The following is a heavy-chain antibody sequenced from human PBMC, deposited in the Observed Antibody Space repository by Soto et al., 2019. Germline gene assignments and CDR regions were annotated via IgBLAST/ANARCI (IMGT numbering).Heavy chain of an antibody. CDR3: ARGFPHFDY. D-gene: IGHD3-10*01. Sequence: GGSLRLSCAASGFTFSSYAMHRVRQAPGKGLEYVSAISSNGGSTYYANSVKGRFTISRDNSKNTLYLQMGSLRAEDMAVYYCARGFPHFDYWGQGTLVTVSS. J-gene: IGHJ4*02. CDR2: ISSNGGST. CDR1: GFTFSSYA. V-gene: IGHV3-64*01.